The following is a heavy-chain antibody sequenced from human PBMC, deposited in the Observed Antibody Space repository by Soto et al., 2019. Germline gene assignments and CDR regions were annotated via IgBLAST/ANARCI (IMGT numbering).Heavy chain of an antibody. J-gene: IGHJ4*02. CDR2: INRSGDT. V-gene: IGHV4-34*01. Sequence: QVQLQQWGAELLKPSETLSLTCAVYGGSFSDSYWSWIRQPPGKGLEWIGDINRSGDTNYNPSLXSXXTISVDTSKNHFSLKLNSVTAADSAVYYCAKNFDYWGQGTLVTVSS. CDR1: GGSFSDSY. CDR3: AKNFDY.